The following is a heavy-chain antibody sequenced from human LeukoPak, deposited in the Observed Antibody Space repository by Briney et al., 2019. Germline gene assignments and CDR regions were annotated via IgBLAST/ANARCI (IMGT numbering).Heavy chain of an antibody. Sequence: GGSLRLSCVASGIAVSTDYITWVRQAPGKGLEWVSIIYSEGSTYYADSVKGRFTISRDISKNTVTLQMNSLRAEDTAVYYCARDRFNGMDVWGQGTTVTFSS. D-gene: IGHD3-3*01. CDR2: IYSEGST. CDR1: GIAVSTDY. CDR3: ARDRFNGMDV. J-gene: IGHJ6*02. V-gene: IGHV3-66*01.